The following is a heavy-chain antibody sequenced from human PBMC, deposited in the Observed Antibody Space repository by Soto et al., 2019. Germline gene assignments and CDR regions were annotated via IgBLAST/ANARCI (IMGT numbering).Heavy chain of an antibody. V-gene: IGHV3-53*02. Sequence: EVQLVETGGGWIQPGGSLKLSCAASGFTVSSTYMSWVRQAPGKGLEWVSVLYGGGTTYYAGSVKGRFTISRDNSKNTLYLQLDSLSAEDTAVYYCARHPPTSISPTALDYWGQGALVTVSS. CDR3: ARHPPTSISPTALDY. CDR1: GFTVSSTY. J-gene: IGHJ4*02. CDR2: LYGGGTT. D-gene: IGHD1-1*01.